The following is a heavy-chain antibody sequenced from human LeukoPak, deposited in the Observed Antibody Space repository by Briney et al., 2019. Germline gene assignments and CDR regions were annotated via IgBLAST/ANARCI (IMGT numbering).Heavy chain of an antibody. J-gene: IGHJ4*02. Sequence: SETLSLTCTVSGDSISSYYWSWIRQPPGKGLEWIGYIYYSGSTNYNPSLESRITISVDTSKNHFSLKLSSVTAADTAVCYCASGKPLHYCSGGSCYSAAFFDYWGQGTLVTVSS. CDR1: GDSISSYY. CDR2: IYYSGST. V-gene: IGHV4-59*01. CDR3: ASGKPLHYCSGGSCYSAAFFDY. D-gene: IGHD2-15*01.